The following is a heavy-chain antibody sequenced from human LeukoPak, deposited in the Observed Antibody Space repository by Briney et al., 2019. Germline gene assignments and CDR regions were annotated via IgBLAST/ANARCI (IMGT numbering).Heavy chain of an antibody. J-gene: IGHJ5*02. D-gene: IGHD6-13*01. CDR3: ARSIAAAGREGWFDP. Sequence: SETLSLTCTVSGGSISSGGYYWSWIRQPPGKGLEGIGYIYHSGSTYYNPSLKSRVTISVDRSKNQFSLKLSSVTAADTAVYYCARSIAAAGREGWFDPWGQGTLVTVSS. V-gene: IGHV4-30-2*01. CDR1: GGSISSGGYY. CDR2: IYHSGST.